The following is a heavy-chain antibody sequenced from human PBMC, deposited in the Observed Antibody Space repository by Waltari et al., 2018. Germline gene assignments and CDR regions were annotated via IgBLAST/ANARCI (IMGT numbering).Heavy chain of an antibody. Sequence: QVQLQESGPGLVKPSQTLSLTCTVSGDSLSSGDYYWSWIRQPPGKGLEWIACIYYSGSTFYNPSLKSRITISVDTSKNQFSLKLSSVTAADTAVYYCVRARPPEVGATNFDYWGQGTLVTVSS. CDR3: VRARPPEVGATNFDY. CDR1: GDSLSSGDYY. J-gene: IGHJ4*02. CDR2: IYYSGST. D-gene: IGHD1-26*01. V-gene: IGHV4-30-4*08.